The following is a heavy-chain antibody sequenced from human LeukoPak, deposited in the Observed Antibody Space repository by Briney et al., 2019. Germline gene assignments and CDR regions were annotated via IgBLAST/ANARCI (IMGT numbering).Heavy chain of an antibody. Sequence: PGGSLRLSCAASEFSFSSYWMHWVRQAPGKGLVWVSRISPDGSSASYADSVRGRFTISRDNAKNTLYLQMNSLRAEETAVYYCARDPSGWHSMDYWGQGTLVTVSS. CDR1: EFSFSSYW. D-gene: IGHD6-19*01. J-gene: IGHJ4*02. CDR2: ISPDGSSA. CDR3: ARDPSGWHSMDY. V-gene: IGHV3-74*01.